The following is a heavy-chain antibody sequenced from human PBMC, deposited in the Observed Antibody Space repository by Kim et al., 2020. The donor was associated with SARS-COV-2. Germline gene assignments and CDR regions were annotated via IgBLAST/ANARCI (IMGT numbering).Heavy chain of an antibody. V-gene: IGHV3-74*01. J-gene: IGHJ3*02. D-gene: IGHD4-17*01. CDR2: ISSDGSST. CDR3: ARGNCDYRKYASDI. Sequence: GGSLRLSCAASGFTFSSYWMHWVRQAPGKGLVWVSRISSDGSSTSYADSVKGRVTISRDNAKNTVYLQMNSLRAEDTAVYYCARGNCDYRKYASDIWGQGTMVTVSS. CDR1: GFTFSSYW.